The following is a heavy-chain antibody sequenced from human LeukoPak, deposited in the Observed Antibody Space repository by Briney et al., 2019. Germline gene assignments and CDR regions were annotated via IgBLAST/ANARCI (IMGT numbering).Heavy chain of an antibody. D-gene: IGHD2-15*01. CDR1: GFTFDDYA. CDR3: ARKVVAVVSATGPFIDD. CDR2: ISWDGGST. Sequence: QTAGSLRLSCAASGFTFDDYAMHWVRHAPGKGLEWVCLISWDGGSTYYADSVKGRFTISRDNSKNSLYLQMNSLRAENTALYYCARKVVAVVSATGPFIDDGGQASLVTVSS. V-gene: IGHV3-43D*04. J-gene: IGHJ4*02.